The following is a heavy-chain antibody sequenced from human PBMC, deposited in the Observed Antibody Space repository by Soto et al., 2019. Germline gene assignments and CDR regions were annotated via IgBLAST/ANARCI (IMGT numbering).Heavy chain of an antibody. J-gene: IGHJ4*02. CDR3: AREATIAARLDS. D-gene: IGHD6-6*01. CDR1: GGSISSYC. Sequence: SETLSLTCTVSGGSISSYCCSWIRQSPGKGLEWIGSIYYSGSTYYNPSLKSRVTISVDTSKNQFSLKLSSVTAADTAVYYCAREATIAARLDSWGQGTLVTVSS. V-gene: IGHV4-59*12. CDR2: IYYSGST.